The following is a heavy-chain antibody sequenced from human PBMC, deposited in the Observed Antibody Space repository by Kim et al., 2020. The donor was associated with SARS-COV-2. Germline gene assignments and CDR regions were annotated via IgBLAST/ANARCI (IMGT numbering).Heavy chain of an antibody. D-gene: IGHD3-22*01. J-gene: IGHJ5*02. Sequence: YSPSFQGQVTISADKSISTAYLQWSSLKASDTAMYYCVRLSSGYRNWLDPWGQGTLVTVSS. CDR3: VRLSSGYRNWLDP. V-gene: IGHV5-51*01.